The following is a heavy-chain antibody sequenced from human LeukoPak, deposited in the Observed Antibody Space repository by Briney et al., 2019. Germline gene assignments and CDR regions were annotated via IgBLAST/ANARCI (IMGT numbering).Heavy chain of an antibody. V-gene: IGHV4-59*11. CDR3: ARDKKDYYDSSGYYYFAFDI. Sequence: KPSETLSLTCTVSGGSIRSHYWSWIRQPPGKGLEWIGYIYYSGSTNYNPSLKSRVTISVDTSKNQFSLKLSSVTAADTAVYYCARDKKDYYDSSGYYYFAFDIWGQGTMVNVSS. J-gene: IGHJ3*02. CDR1: GGSIRSHY. CDR2: IYYSGST. D-gene: IGHD3-22*01.